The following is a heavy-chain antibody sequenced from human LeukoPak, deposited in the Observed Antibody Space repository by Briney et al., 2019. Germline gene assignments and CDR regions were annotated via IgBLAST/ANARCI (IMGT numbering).Heavy chain of an antibody. Sequence: GGSLRLSGAASGFTFSRYGMHWVRQAPGKGLGWVAGIWYDGSNKYYADSVKGRFTISRDNSKNTLYLQITNLRAQNTALSSCANAQGYYGSCPDHWGQGTLVTVSS. J-gene: IGHJ5*02. CDR1: GFTFSRYG. D-gene: IGHD3-10*01. CDR2: IWYDGSNK. V-gene: IGHV3-33*06. CDR3: ANAQGYYGSCPDH.